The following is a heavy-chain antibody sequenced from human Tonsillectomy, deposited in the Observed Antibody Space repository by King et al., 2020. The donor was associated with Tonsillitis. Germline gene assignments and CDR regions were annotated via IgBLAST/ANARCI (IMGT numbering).Heavy chain of an antibody. Sequence: VQLVESGGGVVQPGRSLRLSCAASGFVFSSYDMQWVRQTPGKGLEWVAVIAVDGSTKNYADSVKGRFTISRENSKKTLYLQMDSLRDGDTAVYYCSNTPGGGNYYQYTDVWGKGTTVTVSS. V-gene: IGHV3-33*03. CDR3: SNTPGGGNYYQYTDV. CDR1: GFVFSSYD. J-gene: IGHJ6*03. CDR2: IAVDGSTK. D-gene: IGHD3-16*01.